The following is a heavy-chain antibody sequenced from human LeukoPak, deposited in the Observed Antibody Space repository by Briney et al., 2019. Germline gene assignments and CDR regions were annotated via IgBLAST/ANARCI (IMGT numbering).Heavy chain of an antibody. Sequence: SETLSLTCTVSGGSISSYYWSWIRQPPGKGLEWIGYIYYSGSTNYNPSLKSRVTISVDTSKNQFSLKLSSVTAADTAVYYCARAGYSYGYYYYGMDVWGQGTTATVSS. J-gene: IGHJ6*02. CDR2: IYYSGST. V-gene: IGHV4-59*01. D-gene: IGHD5-18*01. CDR3: ARAGYSYGYYYYGMDV. CDR1: GGSISSYY.